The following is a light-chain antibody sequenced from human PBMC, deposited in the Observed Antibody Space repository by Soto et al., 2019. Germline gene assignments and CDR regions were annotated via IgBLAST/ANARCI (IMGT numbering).Light chain of an antibody. CDR3: QQYGRFPRT. Sequence: EIVLTQSPGTLSLSPGEGATLSCRASLSVYSNYLAWYQQKPGQAPRLLIYGASTRATGLPDRFSGSGSGADFTLTISRLEPEDFAVYYCQQYGRFPRTFGQGTKVEIK. J-gene: IGKJ1*01. CDR1: LSVYSNY. CDR2: GAS. V-gene: IGKV3-20*01.